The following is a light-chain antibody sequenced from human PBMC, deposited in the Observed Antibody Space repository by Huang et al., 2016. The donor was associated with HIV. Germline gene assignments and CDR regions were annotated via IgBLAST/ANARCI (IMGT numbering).Light chain of an antibody. CDR1: QGISSY. CDR3: LQYYTYPWT. J-gene: IGKJ1*01. CDR2: AAS. V-gene: IGKV1-8*01. Sequence: AIRISQSPSSLSASTGDRVTITCRASQGISSYVAWYQQKPGKAPRLLIYAASILQGGVPSRCSGSGAGTDFTLTISCLQSEDFATYYCLQYYTYPWTFGQGTKVEVK.